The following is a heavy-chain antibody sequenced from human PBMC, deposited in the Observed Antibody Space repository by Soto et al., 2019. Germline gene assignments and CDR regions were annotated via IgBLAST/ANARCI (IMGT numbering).Heavy chain of an antibody. D-gene: IGHD3-16*01. CDR2: ISYDGSNK. CDR3: AKDPGGVDY. CDR1: GFTFSIYS. V-gene: IGHV3-30*18. J-gene: IGHJ4*02. Sequence: GGCLRLACAASGFTFSIYSMNWVRQAPGKGLEWVAVISYDGSNKYYADSVKGRFTISRDNSKNTLYLQMNSLRAEDTAVYYCAKDPGGVDYWGQGTLVTVSS.